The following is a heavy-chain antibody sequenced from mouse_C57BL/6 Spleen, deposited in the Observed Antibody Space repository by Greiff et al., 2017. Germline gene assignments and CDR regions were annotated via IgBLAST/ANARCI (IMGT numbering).Heavy chain of an antibody. D-gene: IGHD2-4*01. V-gene: IGHV5-4*01. CDR1: GFTFSSYA. CDR3: ARAYDYDLYYLDY. J-gene: IGHJ2*01. Sequence: EVQLVQSGGGLVKPGGSLKLSCAASGFTFSSYAMPWVRQTPEQRLEWVATISAGGSYTYYPDNIKGRFTISRDHAKNNLYLQMSHLKSEDTAMYYCARAYDYDLYYLDYWGQGTTLTVSS. CDR2: ISAGGSYT.